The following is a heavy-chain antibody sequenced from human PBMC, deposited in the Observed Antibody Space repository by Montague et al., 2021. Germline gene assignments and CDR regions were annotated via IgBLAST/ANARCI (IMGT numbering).Heavy chain of an antibody. CDR3: AHTHYVIPFYFYMDV. D-gene: IGHD3-10*02. Sequence: PALVKPTQTLTLTCTFSGFSLTTSGVGVGWIRQPPGKALEWLGVIYWDADKRYSPSLQNRLIITHDASRNQVILTLNDLDPMDTSTYFCAHTHYVIPFYFYMDVWGKGTTVTVSS. V-gene: IGHV2-5*02. CDR1: GFSLTTSGVG. CDR2: IYWDADK. J-gene: IGHJ6*03.